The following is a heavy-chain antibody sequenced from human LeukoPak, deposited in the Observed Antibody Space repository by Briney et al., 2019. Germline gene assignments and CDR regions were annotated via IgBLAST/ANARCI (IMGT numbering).Heavy chain of an antibody. CDR2: IYSGGNS. Sequence: GSLTLSCAASGFTVSSNYMSWVRQAPGKGLEWVSVIYSGGNSYFADSVKGRFTISRDNSKNTVYLQMDSLRAEDTAVYYCARDEPVAAAGWLAFDIWGQGTMVTVSS. CDR3: ARDEPVAAAGWLAFDI. V-gene: IGHV3-53*01. CDR1: GFTVSSNY. D-gene: IGHD6-13*01. J-gene: IGHJ3*02.